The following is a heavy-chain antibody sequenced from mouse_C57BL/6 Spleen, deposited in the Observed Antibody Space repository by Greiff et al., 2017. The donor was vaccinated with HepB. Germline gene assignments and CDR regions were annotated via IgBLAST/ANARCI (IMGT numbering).Heavy chain of an antibody. J-gene: IGHJ4*01. V-gene: IGHV5-4*01. CDR3: ARGSTVVATGAMDY. Sequence: EVQVVESGGGLVKPGGSLKLSCAASGFTFSSYAMSWVRQTPEKRLEWVATISDGGSYTYYPDNVKGRFTISRDNAKNNLYLQMSHLKSEDTAMYYWARGSTVVATGAMDYWGQGTSVTVSS. D-gene: IGHD1-1*01. CDR2: ISDGGSYT. CDR1: GFTFSSYA.